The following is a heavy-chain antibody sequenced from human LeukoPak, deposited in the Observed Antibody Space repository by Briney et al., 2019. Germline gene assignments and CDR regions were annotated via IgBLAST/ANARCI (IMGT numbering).Heavy chain of an antibody. Sequence: GGSLRLSCAASGFTFSSYSMNWVRQAPGKGLEWVSSISSSSSYIYYADSVKGRFTISRDNAKNSLYLQMNSLRAEDTAVYYCARMAGATLAFDIWGQGTMVTVSS. CDR1: GFTFSSYS. CDR2: ISSSSSYI. V-gene: IGHV3-21*01. D-gene: IGHD1-26*01. J-gene: IGHJ3*02. CDR3: ARMAGATLAFDI.